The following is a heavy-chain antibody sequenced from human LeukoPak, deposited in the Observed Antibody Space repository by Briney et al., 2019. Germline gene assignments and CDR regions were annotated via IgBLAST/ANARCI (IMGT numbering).Heavy chain of an antibody. V-gene: IGHV3-30*02. CDR1: GFTFSSYA. D-gene: IGHD3-10*01. Sequence: GGSLRLSCAASGFTFSSYAMHWVRQAPGKGLEWVAFIRYDGSNKYYADSVKGRFTISRDNSKNTLYLQMNSLRAEDTAVYYCAKDRNYYGSGSYYLSYYYYMDVWGKGTTVTISS. CDR2: IRYDGSNK. J-gene: IGHJ6*03. CDR3: AKDRNYYGSGSYYLSYYYYMDV.